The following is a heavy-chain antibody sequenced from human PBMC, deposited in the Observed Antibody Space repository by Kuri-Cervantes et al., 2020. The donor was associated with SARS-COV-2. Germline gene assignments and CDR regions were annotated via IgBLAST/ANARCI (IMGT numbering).Heavy chain of an antibody. CDR1: GYSITSGYY. D-gene: IGHD6-19*01. Sequence: SETLSLTCAVSGYSITSGYYWGWIRQSPEKGLEWIGDIYPSGSTYYNPSLKSRVTMSVDTSKNLFSLKLSSVTAADTAVYYCARGKRVAGTTAWFDPWGQGALVTVSS. V-gene: IGHV4-38-2*01. CDR3: ARGKRVAGTTAWFDP. CDR2: IYPSGST. J-gene: IGHJ5*02.